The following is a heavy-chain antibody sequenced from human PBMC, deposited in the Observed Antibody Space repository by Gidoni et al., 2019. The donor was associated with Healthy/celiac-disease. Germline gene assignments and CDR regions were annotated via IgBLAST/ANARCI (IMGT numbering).Heavy chain of an antibody. CDR3: TTDERRSGITIFGVASLGMDV. V-gene: IGHV3-15*01. CDR1: GFTFSNAW. CDR2: IKSKTDGGTT. Sequence: AASGFTFSNAWMSWVRQAPGKGLEWVGRIKSKTDGGTTDYAAPVKGRFTISRDDSKNTLYLQMNSLKTEDTAVYYCTTDERRSGITIFGVASLGMDVWGQGTTVTVSS. J-gene: IGHJ6*02. D-gene: IGHD3-3*01.